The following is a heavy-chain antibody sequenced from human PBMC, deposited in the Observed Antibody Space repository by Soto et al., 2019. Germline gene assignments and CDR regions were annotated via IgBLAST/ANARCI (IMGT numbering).Heavy chain of an antibody. V-gene: IGHV3-30-3*01. J-gene: IGHJ6*02. D-gene: IGHD1-26*01. CDR3: ARVRTGTVGAMRRYYYYGMDV. CDR2: ISYDGSNK. CDR1: GFTFSSYA. Sequence: SLRLSCAASGFTFSSYAMHWVRQAPGKGLEWVAVISYDGSNKYYADSVKGRFTISRDNSKNTLYLQMNSLRAEDTAVYYCARVRTGTVGAMRRYYYYGMDVWGQGTTVTVSS.